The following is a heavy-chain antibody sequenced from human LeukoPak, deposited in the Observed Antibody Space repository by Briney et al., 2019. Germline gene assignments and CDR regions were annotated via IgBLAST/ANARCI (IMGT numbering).Heavy chain of an antibody. V-gene: IGHV3-21*01. J-gene: IGHJ6*02. CDR3: ARNSSRVFGVVMDV. CDR1: GFTFSSYS. D-gene: IGHD3-3*01. CDR2: ISSSSYI. Sequence: GGSLRLSCAASGFTFSSYSMNWVRQAPRKGLEWVSSISSSSYIYYADSVKGRFTISRDNAKNSLYLQMNSLRAEDTAVYYCARNSSRVFGVVMDVWGQGTTVTVSS.